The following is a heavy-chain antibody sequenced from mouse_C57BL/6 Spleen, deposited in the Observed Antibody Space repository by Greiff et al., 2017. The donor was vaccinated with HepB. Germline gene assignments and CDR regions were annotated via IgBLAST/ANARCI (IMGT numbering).Heavy chain of an antibody. D-gene: IGHD2-3*01. Sequence: ESGPGLVKPSQSLSLTCSVTGYSITSGYYWNWIRQFPGNKLEWMGYISYDGSNNYNPSLKNRISITRDTSKNQFFLKLNSVTTEDTATYYCARYDGYNYYAMDYWGQGTSVTVSS. CDR3: ARYDGYNYYAMDY. CDR2: ISYDGSN. V-gene: IGHV3-6*01. J-gene: IGHJ4*01. CDR1: GYSITSGYY.